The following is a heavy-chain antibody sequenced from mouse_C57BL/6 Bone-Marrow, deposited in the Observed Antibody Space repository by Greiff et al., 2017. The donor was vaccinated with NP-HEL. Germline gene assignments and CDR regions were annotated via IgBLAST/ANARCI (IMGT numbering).Heavy chain of an antibody. CDR3: ARPTAQGSWFAY. CDR2: IDPSDSYT. J-gene: IGHJ3*01. V-gene: IGHV1-50*01. CDR1: GYTFTSYW. D-gene: IGHD3-2*02. Sequence: QVQLQQPGAELVKPGASVKLSCKASGYTFTSYWMQWVKQRPGQGLGWIGEIDPSDSYTNYNQKFKGKATLTVDTSTSTAYMQLSRLTSEDSAVYYCARPTAQGSWFAYWGQGTLVTVSA.